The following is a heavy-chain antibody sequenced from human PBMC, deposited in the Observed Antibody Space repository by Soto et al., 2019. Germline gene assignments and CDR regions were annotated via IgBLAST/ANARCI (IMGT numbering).Heavy chain of an antibody. CDR2: MNPNSGNT. CDR3: ARGSIVVVTAMLSVWFDP. J-gene: IGHJ5*02. Sequence: ASVKVSCKASGYTFTSYDINWVRQATGQGLEWMGWMNPNSGNTGYAQKFQGRVTMTRNTSISTAYMELSSLRSEDTAVYYCARGSIVVVTAMLSVWFDPWGQGTLVTVSS. D-gene: IGHD2-21*02. CDR1: GYTFTSYD. V-gene: IGHV1-8*01.